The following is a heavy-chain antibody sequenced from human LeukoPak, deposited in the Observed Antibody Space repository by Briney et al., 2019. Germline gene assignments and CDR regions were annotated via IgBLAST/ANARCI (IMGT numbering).Heavy chain of an antibody. CDR3: ASYSDCSGGSCYFRPSYGMDV. V-gene: IGHV1-18*01. Sequence: ASVKVSCKASGYTFTSYGISWVRQAPGQGLEWMGWISAYNGNTNYAQKLQGRVTMTTDTSTSTAYMELSSLRSEDTAVYYCASYSDCSGGSCYFRPSYGMDVWGQGTTVTVSS. J-gene: IGHJ6*02. D-gene: IGHD2-15*01. CDR1: GYTFTSYG. CDR2: ISAYNGNT.